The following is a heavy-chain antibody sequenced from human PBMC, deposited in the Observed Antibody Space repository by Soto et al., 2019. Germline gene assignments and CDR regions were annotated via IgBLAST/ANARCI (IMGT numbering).Heavy chain of an antibody. D-gene: IGHD5-12*01. Sequence: EVQLEESGGGLFQPGGSLRLTCAVSGFSLNNYWMHWVRQRPGKGVVWVARIYRDGTTSYADSVKGRFTISRDNAKNTVSLQMNSLKDEDTAVYYCMRGNTGYGNFDYWGQGTLVTVSS. CDR1: GFSLNNYW. V-gene: IGHV3-74*01. J-gene: IGHJ4*02. CDR2: IYRDGTT. CDR3: MRGNTGYGNFDY.